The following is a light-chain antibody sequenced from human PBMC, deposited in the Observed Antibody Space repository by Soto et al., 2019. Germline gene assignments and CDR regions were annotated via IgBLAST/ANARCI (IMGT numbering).Light chain of an antibody. Sequence: DIHITQSPSTLSASVGDRVTITCRASQSISSWLAWYQQKPGKAPKLLIYDASSLESGVPSRFSGSGSGTEFTLTISSLQPDDFATYYCQQYNSYSSSTFGQGTKVDIK. J-gene: IGKJ1*01. CDR2: DAS. CDR1: QSISSW. V-gene: IGKV1-5*01. CDR3: QQYNSYSSST.